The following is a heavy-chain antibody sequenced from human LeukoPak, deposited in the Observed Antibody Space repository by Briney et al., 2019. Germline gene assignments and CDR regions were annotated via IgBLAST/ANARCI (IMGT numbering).Heavy chain of an antibody. Sequence: ASVKVSCKAFGYTFTNYYMHWVRQAPGQGLEWMGIINPSGGSTDYAQKFQGRVTMTRDTSTSTVYMELSSLRSEDTAVYYCAKDLYHRYYHNSGHAFDYWGQGTLVTVSS. J-gene: IGHJ4*02. CDR2: INPSGGST. CDR3: AKDLYHRYYHNSGHAFDY. D-gene: IGHD3-22*01. CDR1: GYTFTNYY. V-gene: IGHV1-46*01.